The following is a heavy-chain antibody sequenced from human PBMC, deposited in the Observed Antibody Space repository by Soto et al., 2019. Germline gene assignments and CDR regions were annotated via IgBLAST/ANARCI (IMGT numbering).Heavy chain of an antibody. D-gene: IGHD6-13*01. CDR2: IYSSGST. CDR3: ARDSLGFFDS. J-gene: IGHJ4*02. V-gene: IGHV4-61*01. Sequence: SETLSLTCTVSDGSVSSGSYYWTWIRQPPGKGLELIGYIYSSGSTLYSPSLKSRVIISLDTSMKQFSLKVSSVTAADTAVYYCARDSLGFFDSWGQGTLVTVSS. CDR1: DGSVSSGSYY.